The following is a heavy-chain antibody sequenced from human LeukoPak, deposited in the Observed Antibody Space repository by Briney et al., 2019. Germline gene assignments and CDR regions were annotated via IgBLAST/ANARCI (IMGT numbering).Heavy chain of an antibody. D-gene: IGHD5-12*01. CDR2: MWYDGSKE. J-gene: IGHJ4*02. Sequence: GGSLRLSCAASGFTFSSSGMHCVRQAPGKGLEWVAVMWYDGSKEKYADSVKGRFTISRDNSINTVYLQMNSLRAEDTAVYYCARDGGYSYGNQIDYWGQGTLVTVSS. CDR1: GFTFSSSG. V-gene: IGHV3-33*01. CDR3: ARDGGYSYGNQIDY.